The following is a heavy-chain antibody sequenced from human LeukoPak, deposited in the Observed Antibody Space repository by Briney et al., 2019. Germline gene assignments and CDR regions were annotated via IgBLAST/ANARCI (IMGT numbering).Heavy chain of an antibody. Sequence: SETLSLTCAVYGGSFSGYYWSWIRQPPGKGLEWIGEINHSGSTNYNPSLKSRVTISVDTSKNQFSLKLSSVTAADTAVYYCGRSPLYGSGSFGMDVWGQGTTVTVSS. D-gene: IGHD3-10*01. V-gene: IGHV4-34*01. J-gene: IGHJ6*02. CDR1: GGSFSGYY. CDR3: GRSPLYGSGSFGMDV. CDR2: INHSGST.